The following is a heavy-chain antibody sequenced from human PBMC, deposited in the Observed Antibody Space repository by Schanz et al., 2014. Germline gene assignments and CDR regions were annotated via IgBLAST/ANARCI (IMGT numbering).Heavy chain of an antibody. Sequence: EVQLVESGGGLVKPGGSLRLSCAASGFSFSDYDMHWVRQATGKGLEWVSGIGPASDPYYAGSVKGRFTISRENGKNSLYLQMNSLRAGDTAVYYCARGRRGDCRRTSCTYYFDYWGQGTLVTVSS. D-gene: IGHD2-2*01. CDR2: IGPASDP. V-gene: IGHV3-13*05. CDR1: GFSFSDYD. J-gene: IGHJ4*02. CDR3: ARGRRGDCRRTSCTYYFDY.